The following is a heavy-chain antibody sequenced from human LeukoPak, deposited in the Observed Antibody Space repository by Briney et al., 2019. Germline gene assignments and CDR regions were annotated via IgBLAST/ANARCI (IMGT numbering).Heavy chain of an antibody. Sequence: PGGSLRLSCAASGFTFASYWMHWVRPAPGKGRGWVSRINSDGTSTSYADSVKGRFTISRDNAKNTLYLQMNSLRAEDTAVYYCARVGGSFHWFDPWGQGTLVTVSS. CDR1: GFTFASYW. V-gene: IGHV3-74*01. J-gene: IGHJ5*02. CDR3: ARVGGSFHWFDP. CDR2: INSDGTST. D-gene: IGHD1-26*01.